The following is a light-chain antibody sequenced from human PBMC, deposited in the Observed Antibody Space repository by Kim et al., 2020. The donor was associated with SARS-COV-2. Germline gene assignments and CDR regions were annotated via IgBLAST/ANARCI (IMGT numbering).Light chain of an antibody. V-gene: IGKV1-33*01. Sequence: DIQMTQSPSSLSASVGDRVTITCQASQDINNYLNWFQQKPGKAPKVLIYDASTLEIGVPSRFSGSGSGTYFTFTISSLQPEDIATYFCQQYDDRPLTFGGGTNV. J-gene: IGKJ4*01. CDR2: DAS. CDR1: QDINNY. CDR3: QQYDDRPLT.